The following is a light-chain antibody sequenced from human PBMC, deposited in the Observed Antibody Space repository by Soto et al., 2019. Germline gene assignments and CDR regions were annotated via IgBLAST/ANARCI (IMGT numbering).Light chain of an antibody. CDR3: MPGTQVPLT. V-gene: IGKV2D-29*01. J-gene: IGKJ4*01. CDR1: QSLLHGDGNTY. CDR2: RIS. Sequence: EIVLTQTPLSLSVAPGQPASISCKSSQSLLHGDGNTYFYWYLQKAGQPPQLLIYRISTRLSGVPDRFSGSGSGTDFTLKISRVEAEDVGIYYCMPGTQVPLTFGGGTKVDIK.